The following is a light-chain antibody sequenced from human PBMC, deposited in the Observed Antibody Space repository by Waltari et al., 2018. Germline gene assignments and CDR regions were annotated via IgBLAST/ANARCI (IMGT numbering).Light chain of an antibody. CDR3: ATWDDSLNGRV. J-gene: IGLJ3*02. CDR2: ANY. Sequence: QSVLTQPPLASGPPGQRVTISCSGNSPNIGINPVTCYQQLPGTAPKLLIYANYHRPSGVPDRFSASKSDTSASLTISGLQSEDEADYFCATWDDSLNGRVFGGGTKLAVL. CDR1: SPNIGINP. V-gene: IGLV1-44*01.